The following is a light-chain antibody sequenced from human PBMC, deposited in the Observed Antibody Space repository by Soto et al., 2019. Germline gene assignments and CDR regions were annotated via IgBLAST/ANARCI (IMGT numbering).Light chain of an antibody. CDR2: AES. J-gene: IGKJ4*01. V-gene: IGKV1-9*01. Sequence: DIQLTQSPSFLSASVGDRVTITCRASQGISSYLAWYQQKPGKAPKLLIYAESTLQSGVPSRFSGSGSGTEFTLTISSLQPEDFATYYCQQLNSYLSLTFGGGTKVEIK. CDR1: QGISSY. CDR3: QQLNSYLSLT.